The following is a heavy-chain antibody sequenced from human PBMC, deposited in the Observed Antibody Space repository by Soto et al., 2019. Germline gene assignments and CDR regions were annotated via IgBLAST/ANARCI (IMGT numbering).Heavy chain of an antibody. CDR2: INHSGST. J-gene: IGHJ4*02. V-gene: IGHV4-34*01. CDR3: ARGQVIVVVISLDY. D-gene: IGHD3-22*01. CDR1: GGSFSGYY. Sequence: SETLSLTCAVYGGSFSGYYWSWIRQPPGKGLEWIGEINHSGSTNYNPSLKSRVTISVDTSKNQFSLKLSSVTAADTAVYYCARGQVIVVVISLDYWGQGTLVTVSS.